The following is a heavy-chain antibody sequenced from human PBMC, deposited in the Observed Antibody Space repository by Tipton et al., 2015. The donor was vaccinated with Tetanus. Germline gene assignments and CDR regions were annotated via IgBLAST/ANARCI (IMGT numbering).Heavy chain of an antibody. CDR2: IWNDGSNK. CDR1: GFSFSSYG. J-gene: IGHJ4*02. D-gene: IGHD2-2*02. V-gene: IGHV3-33*01. Sequence: SLRLSCAASGFSFSSYGMHWVRQAPGKGPEWVAIIWNDGSNKYYADSVKGRFTISRDNSKNTLYLQMSSLRDEDTAVYYCARDHTFAISQSRGGLDSWGQGTLVTVSA. CDR3: ARDHTFAISQSRGGLDS.